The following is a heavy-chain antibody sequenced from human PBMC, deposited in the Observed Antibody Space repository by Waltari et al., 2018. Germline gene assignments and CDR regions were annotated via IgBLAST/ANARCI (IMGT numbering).Heavy chain of an antibody. CDR1: GYTFTGYY. V-gene: IGHV1-2*02. D-gene: IGHD6-13*01. J-gene: IGHJ4*02. CDR2: INPNSGGT. Sequence: QVQLVQSGAEVQKPGASVKVPCKASGYTFTGYYLHWVRQAPGQGLEWMGWINPNSGGTNYAQKFQGRVTMTRDTSISTAYMELSRLRSDDTAVYYCARDAIIAAANTIDYWGQGTLVTVSS. CDR3: ARDAIIAAANTIDY.